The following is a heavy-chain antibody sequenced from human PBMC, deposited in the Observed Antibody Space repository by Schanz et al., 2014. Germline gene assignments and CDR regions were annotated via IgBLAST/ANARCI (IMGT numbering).Heavy chain of an antibody. V-gene: IGHV3-11*04. Sequence: QAQLVESGGGVVQPGRSLRLSCAASGLTFSDYYMSWIRQAPGKGLEWVSYISRSSSTIYYADSVRGRFTISRDNAKNSLYLQMNSLRAEDTAVYYCARGIITMVRGGDVGAFDIWGQGTMVTVSS. CDR1: GLTFSDYY. D-gene: IGHD3-10*01. J-gene: IGHJ3*02. CDR3: ARGIITMVRGGDVGAFDI. CDR2: ISRSSSTI.